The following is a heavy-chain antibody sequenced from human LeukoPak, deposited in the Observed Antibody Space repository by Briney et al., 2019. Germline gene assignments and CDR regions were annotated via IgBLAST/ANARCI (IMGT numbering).Heavy chain of an antibody. J-gene: IGHJ5*02. V-gene: IGHV1-69*13. CDR2: IIPIFGTA. Sequence: SVKVSCKASGGTFSSYAISWVRQAPGQGLEWVGGIIPIFGTANYAQKFQGRVTITADESTSTAYMELSSLRSEDTAVYYCARAVVVVPAVGPLNWFDPWGQGTLVTVSS. CDR3: ARAVVVVPAVGPLNWFDP. CDR1: GGTFSSYA. D-gene: IGHD2-2*01.